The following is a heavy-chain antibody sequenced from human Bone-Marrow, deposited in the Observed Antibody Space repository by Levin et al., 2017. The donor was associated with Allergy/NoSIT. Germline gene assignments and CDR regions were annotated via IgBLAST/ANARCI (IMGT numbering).Heavy chain of an antibody. D-gene: IGHD3-10*01. Sequence: SETLSLTCAVSGGSISSGGYSWSWIRQPPGKGLEWIGYIYHSGSTYYNPSLKSRVTISVDRSKNQFSLKLSSVTAADTAVYYCARGAPLGEFDYWGQGTLVTVSS. CDR2: IYHSGST. CDR1: GGSISSGGYS. J-gene: IGHJ4*02. CDR3: ARGAPLGEFDY. V-gene: IGHV4-30-2*01.